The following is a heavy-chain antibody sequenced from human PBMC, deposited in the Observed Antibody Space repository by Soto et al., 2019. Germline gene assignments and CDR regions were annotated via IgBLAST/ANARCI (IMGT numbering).Heavy chain of an antibody. D-gene: IGHD3-9*01. CDR3: AADLRGYDILTGYYVYYYYYGMDV. V-gene: IGHV1-58*01. J-gene: IGHJ6*02. CDR2: IVVGSGNT. Sequence: SVKVSCKASGFTFTSSAVQWVRQARGQRLEWIGWIVVGSGNTNYAQKFQERVTITRDMSTSTAYMELSSLRSEDTAVYYCAADLRGYDILTGYYVYYYYYGMDVWGQGTTVTVSS. CDR1: GFTFTSSA.